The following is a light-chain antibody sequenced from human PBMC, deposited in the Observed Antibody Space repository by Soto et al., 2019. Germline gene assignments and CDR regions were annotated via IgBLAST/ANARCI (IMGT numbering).Light chain of an antibody. CDR3: MQALQTPYT. CDR2: LGS. J-gene: IGKJ2*01. CDR1: QSLLHSNGKTF. Sequence: DIVMTQSPLSLPVTPGEPASISCRSSQSLLHSNGKTFFDWYLQKPGQSPQVLIYLGSNRASGVTDRFSGSWSGTEFILKISRVEAEDVGVYYCMQALQTPYTFGQGTKLEIK. V-gene: IGKV2-28*01.